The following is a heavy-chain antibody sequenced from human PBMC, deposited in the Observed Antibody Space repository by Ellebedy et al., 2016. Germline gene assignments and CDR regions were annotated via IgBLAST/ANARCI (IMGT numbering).Heavy chain of an antibody. J-gene: IGHJ3*02. CDR2: IIPILGIA. V-gene: IGHV1-69*04. CDR1: RGTFSSYA. D-gene: IGHD1-26*01. Sequence: SVKVSXKASRGTFSSYAISWVRQAPGQGLEWMGRIIPILGIANYAQKFQGRVTITADKSTSTAYMELSSLRSEDTAVYYCARDRRVGANAFDIWGQGTMVTVSS. CDR3: ARDRRVGANAFDI.